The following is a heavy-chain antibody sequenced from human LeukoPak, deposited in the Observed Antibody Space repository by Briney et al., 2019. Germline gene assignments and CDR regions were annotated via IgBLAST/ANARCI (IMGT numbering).Heavy chain of an antibody. V-gene: IGHV4-59*08. J-gene: IGHJ6*02. D-gene: IGHD6-19*01. Sequence: SETLPLTCTVSGGSISSYYWSWIRQPPGKGLEWIGYIYYSGSTNYNPSLKSRVTISVDTSKNQFSLKLSSVTAADTAVYYCARHDGGWYYYGMDVWGQGTTVTVSS. CDR2: IYYSGST. CDR1: GGSISSYY. CDR3: ARHDGGWYYYGMDV.